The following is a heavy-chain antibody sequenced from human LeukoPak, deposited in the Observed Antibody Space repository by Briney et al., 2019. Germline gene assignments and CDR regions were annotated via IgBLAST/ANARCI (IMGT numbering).Heavy chain of an antibody. CDR1: GGSISSHY. D-gene: IGHD4-23*01. CDR3: ASYGGNSVGNCFDP. CDR2: IYYNGNT. Sequence: SETLSLTCTVSGGSISSHYWSWIRQPPGKGLEWIGYIYYNGNTYYNPSLKSRVTISVDTSKNQFSLKLSSVTAADTAVYYCASYGGNSVGNCFDPWGQGPLVTVSS. J-gene: IGHJ5*02. V-gene: IGHV4-59*11.